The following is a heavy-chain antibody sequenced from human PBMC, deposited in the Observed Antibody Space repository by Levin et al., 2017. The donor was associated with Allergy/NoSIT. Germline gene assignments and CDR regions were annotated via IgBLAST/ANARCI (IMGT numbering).Heavy chain of an antibody. Sequence: GGSLRLSCVASGAAFSSYSMNWVRQAPGKGLEWISYIISSSSSIDYADSVKGRFTISRDNAKNSLFLQMNSLRDEATAGYFCAGMKRNILQAFGIWGQGTMVTVSS. J-gene: IGHJ3*02. CDR3: AGMKRNILQAFGI. V-gene: IGHV3-48*02. CDR1: GAAFSSYS. CDR2: IISSSSSI. D-gene: IGHD2/OR15-2a*01.